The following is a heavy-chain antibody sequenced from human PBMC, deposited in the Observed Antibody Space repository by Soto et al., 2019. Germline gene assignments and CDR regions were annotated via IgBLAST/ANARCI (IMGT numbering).Heavy chain of an antibody. J-gene: IGHJ4*02. CDR2: INAGNGNT. Sequence: ASVKVSCKASGYTFTSYAMHWVRQAPGQRLEWMGWINAGNGNTKYSQKFQGRVTITRDTSASTAYMELSSLRSEDTAVYYCARGGYYYDSGSSPTHYFDYWGQGTLVTVSS. V-gene: IGHV1-3*01. CDR1: GYTFTSYA. CDR3: ARGGYYYDSGSSPTHYFDY. D-gene: IGHD3-10*01.